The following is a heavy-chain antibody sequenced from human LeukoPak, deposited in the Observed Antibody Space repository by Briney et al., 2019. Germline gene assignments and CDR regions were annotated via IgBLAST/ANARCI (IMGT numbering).Heavy chain of an antibody. CDR2: IRSSGNTI. CDR3: ASLRGYSYGLDC. V-gene: IGHV3-48*03. Sequence: GGSLRLSCAASGFTFSSYEMNWVRQAPGKGLEWVSYIRSSGNTIYYADSVKGRFTISRDNAKNSLYLQMNSLRAEDTAVYYCASLRGYSYGLDCWGQGILVTVSS. D-gene: IGHD5-18*01. J-gene: IGHJ4*02. CDR1: GFTFSSYE.